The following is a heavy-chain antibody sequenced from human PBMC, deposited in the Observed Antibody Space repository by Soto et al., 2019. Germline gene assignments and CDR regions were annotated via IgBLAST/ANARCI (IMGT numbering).Heavy chain of an antibody. CDR3: AKSYGSGRPYYFDY. D-gene: IGHD3-10*01. J-gene: IGHJ4*02. V-gene: IGHV3-23*01. CDR1: EFTFGAYA. Sequence: GGSRRLSCAASEFTFGAYAMIWVRQAPGKGLEWVAGISGSGGSPYYADSVKGRFTASRDNSKNTLYLQMNSLRAEDTAVYYCAKSYGSGRPYYFDYWGQGTLVTVSS. CDR2: ISGSGGSP.